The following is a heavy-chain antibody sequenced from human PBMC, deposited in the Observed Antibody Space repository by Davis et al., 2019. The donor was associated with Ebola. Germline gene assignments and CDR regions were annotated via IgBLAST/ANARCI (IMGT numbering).Heavy chain of an antibody. CDR2: IYYSGST. CDR1: GGSISSSSYY. J-gene: IGHJ6*02. Sequence: MPSETLSLTCTVSGGSISSSSYYWGWIRQPPGKGLEWIGSIYYSGSTYYNPSPKSRVTISVDTSKNQISLKLNSVTAADTAVYYCARGGATAPDYYYGMDVWGQGTTVTVSS. V-gene: IGHV4-39*02. CDR3: ARGGATAPDYYYGMDV. D-gene: IGHD5-12*01.